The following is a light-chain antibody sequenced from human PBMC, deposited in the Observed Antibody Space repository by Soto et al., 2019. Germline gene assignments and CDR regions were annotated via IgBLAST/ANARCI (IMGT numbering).Light chain of an antibody. CDR1: QSVRNQ. J-gene: IGKJ1*01. V-gene: IGKV3-11*01. CDR2: DSS. Sequence: EIVLTQSPATLSLSPGERATLSCRASQSVRNQLAWYQQKPGQAPRLLIYDSSNRATGIPGRFSGSGSETDFTLNISSGEAEDLAVDYCQVLSNWPWTCGQGTKVEIK. CDR3: QVLSNWPWT.